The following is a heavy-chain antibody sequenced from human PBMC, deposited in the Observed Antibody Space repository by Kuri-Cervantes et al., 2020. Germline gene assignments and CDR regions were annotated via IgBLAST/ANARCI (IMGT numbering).Heavy chain of an antibody. CDR3: AGDYDSSGNFDY. CDR1: GGSISSYY. V-gene: IGHV4-4*07. CDR2: IYTSGST. D-gene: IGHD3-22*01. Sequence: GSLRLSCTVSGGSISSYYWSWIRQPAGKGLEWIGRIYTSGSTNYNPSLKSRVTMSVDTSKNQFSLQLNSVTPEDTAVYYCAGDYDSSGNFDYWGQGTLVTVSS. J-gene: IGHJ4*02.